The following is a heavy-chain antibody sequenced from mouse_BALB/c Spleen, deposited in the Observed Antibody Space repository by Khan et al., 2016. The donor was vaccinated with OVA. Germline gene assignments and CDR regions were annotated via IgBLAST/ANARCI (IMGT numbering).Heavy chain of an antibody. CDR3: ARGNYYGYYCDY. CDR1: GYSITSGYA. D-gene: IGHD1-1*01. Sequence: EVQLLESGPGLVKPSQSLSLTCTVTGYSITSGYAWNWIRQFPGNKLEWMGYISYSGVTSYTPSLKSRISITRDTSKNQFFLQLNSVTTEDTATYYCARGNYYGYYCDYWGQSTTLTVSS. CDR2: ISYSGVT. V-gene: IGHV3-2*02. J-gene: IGHJ2*01.